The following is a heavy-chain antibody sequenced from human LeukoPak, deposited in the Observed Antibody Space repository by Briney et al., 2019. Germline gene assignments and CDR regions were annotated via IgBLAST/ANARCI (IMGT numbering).Heavy chain of an antibody. CDR1: GYTFTRYG. J-gene: IGHJ4*02. D-gene: IGHD2-2*01. CDR3: ARDNAIIPAEIADY. V-gene: IGHV1-18*01. Sequence: ASVKVSXQSSGYTFTRYGISWVRQAPGQGLEGMGYISANEGNTKYAQKVQGRVSMTTDTATSTAYMELRSLRSDDTAVYYCARDNAIIPAEIADYWGQGTQVTVSS. CDR2: ISANEGNT.